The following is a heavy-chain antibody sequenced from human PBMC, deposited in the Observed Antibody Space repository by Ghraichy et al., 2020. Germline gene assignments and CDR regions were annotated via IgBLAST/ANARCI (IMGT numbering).Heavy chain of an antibody. J-gene: IGHJ4*02. D-gene: IGHD6-19*01. V-gene: IGHV4-59*01. CDR3: ARGGRYTSVDS. CDR1: GGSISSYY. CDR2: IYYSGST. Sequence: SQTLSLTCTVSGGSISSYYWTWIRQPPGKGLEWIGSIYYSGSTDYNPSLKSRVTVSGDTSRNHFSLSLSSVTAADTAVYYCARGGRYTSVDSWGQGTLVTVSS.